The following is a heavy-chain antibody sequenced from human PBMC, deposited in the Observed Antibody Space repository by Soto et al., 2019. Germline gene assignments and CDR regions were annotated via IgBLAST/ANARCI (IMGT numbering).Heavy chain of an antibody. CDR3: ARAKAPLYSSSWYWFDP. D-gene: IGHD6-13*01. CDR1: GGSISSYY. J-gene: IGHJ5*02. Sequence: SETLSLTCTGSGGSISSYYWSWIRQPPGKGLEWIGYIYYSGSTNYNPSLKSRVTISVDTSKNQFSLKLSSVTAADTAVYYCARAKAPLYSSSWYWFDPWGQGTLVTVS. V-gene: IGHV4-59*08. CDR2: IYYSGST.